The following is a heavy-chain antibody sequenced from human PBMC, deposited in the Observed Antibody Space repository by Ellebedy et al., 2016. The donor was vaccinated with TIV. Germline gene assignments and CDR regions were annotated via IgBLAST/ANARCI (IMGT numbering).Heavy chain of an antibody. J-gene: IGHJ4*02. D-gene: IGHD6-19*01. CDR1: GFTFSSYA. V-gene: IGHV3-74*01. Sequence: PGGSLRLSCAASGFTFSSYAMSWVRQAPEKGLVWVARINSDGSSTSYADSMKGRFTISRDNAENTLYLQMNSLTVADTAVYYCARHIPVAATFDNWGQGTLVTVSS. CDR2: INSDGSST. CDR3: ARHIPVAATFDN.